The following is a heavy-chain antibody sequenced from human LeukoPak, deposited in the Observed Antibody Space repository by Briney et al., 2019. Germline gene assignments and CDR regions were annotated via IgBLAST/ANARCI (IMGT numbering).Heavy chain of an antibody. J-gene: IGHJ4*02. CDR2: ISGSGGST. D-gene: IGHD3-22*01. V-gene: IGHV3-23*01. CDR1: GFTFSSYS. CDR3: ASAWGYYDSSGYPLGVDY. Sequence: PGGSLRLSCAASGFTFSSYSMNWVRQAPGKGLEWVSAISGSGGSTYYADSVKGRFTISRDNSKNSLYLQMNSLRDEDTAVYYCASAWGYYDSSGYPLGVDYWGQGTLVTVSS.